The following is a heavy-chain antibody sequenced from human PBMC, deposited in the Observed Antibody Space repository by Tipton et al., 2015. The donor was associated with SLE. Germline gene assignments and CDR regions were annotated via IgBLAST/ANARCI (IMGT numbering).Heavy chain of an antibody. CDR2: INWSGGST. D-gene: IGHD3-22*01. CDR1: GLSFDENG. J-gene: IGHJ3*02. CDR3: ARDSDYFDSRDAFDI. Sequence: SLRLSCVVSGLSFDENGMSWVRQAPGKGLQWVSGINWSGGSTGYADSVKGRFTISRDNDKNSLYLHMNSLSAEDTALYYCARDSDYFDSRDAFDIWGQGKMVTVSS. V-gene: IGHV3-20*04.